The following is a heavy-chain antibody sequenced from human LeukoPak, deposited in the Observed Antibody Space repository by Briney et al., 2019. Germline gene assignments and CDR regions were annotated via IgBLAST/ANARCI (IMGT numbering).Heavy chain of an antibody. CDR2: INPNSGST. CDR1: GYTFTGYY. V-gene: IGHV1-2*02. Sequence: ASVKVSCKASGYTFTGYYSHWGGKAPGQGLEWRGWINPNSGSTNYAQKFQGRVTMTRDTSISTAYMELSRLRSDDTAVYYCARVYYYDSSGYHYWGQGTLVTVSS. D-gene: IGHD3-22*01. CDR3: ARVYYYDSSGYHY. J-gene: IGHJ4*02.